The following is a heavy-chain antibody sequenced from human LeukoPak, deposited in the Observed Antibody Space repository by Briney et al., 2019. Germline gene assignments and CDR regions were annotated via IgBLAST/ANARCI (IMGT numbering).Heavy chain of an antibody. CDR3: ARGSTYYDSSGQVPFDY. J-gene: IGHJ4*02. V-gene: IGHV3-48*01. CDR1: GFTFSTYS. D-gene: IGHD3-22*01. CDR2: ISSSSGTI. Sequence: GGSLRLSCAASGFTFSTYSMSWVRQAPGKGLEWVSYISSSSGTIYYADSVKGRFTISRDNAKNSLYLQMNSLRAEDTAVYYCARGSTYYDSSGQVPFDYWGQGTLVTVSS.